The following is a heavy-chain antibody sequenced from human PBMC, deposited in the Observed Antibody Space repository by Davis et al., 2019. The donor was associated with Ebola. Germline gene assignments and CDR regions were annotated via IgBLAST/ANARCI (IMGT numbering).Heavy chain of an antibody. V-gene: IGHV5-10-1*01. J-gene: IGHJ6*03. D-gene: IGHD3-3*01. Sequence: GESLKISCKGSGYSFTSYWISWVRQMPGKGLEWMGRIDPSDSYTNYSPSFQGHVTISADKSISTAYLQWSSLKASDTAMYYCARLCNRRFLEDGYYYYYVDVWGKGTTVTVSS. CDR1: GYSFTSYW. CDR2: IDPSDSYT. CDR3: ARLCNRRFLEDGYYYYYVDV.